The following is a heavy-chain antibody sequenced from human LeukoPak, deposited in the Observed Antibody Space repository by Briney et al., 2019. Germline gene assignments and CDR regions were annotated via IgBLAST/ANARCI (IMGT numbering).Heavy chain of an antibody. D-gene: IGHD3-22*01. J-gene: IGHJ4*02. CDR2: IRSSTTYV. Sequence: GGSLRLSCAASGFTFSSYEMNWVRQAPGKGLEWVSSIRSSTTYVYYADSVKGRFTISRDNAKNSLYLQMNSLRAEDTAVYYCARDSLTMIVGRQKRGLDYWGQGTLVTVSS. CDR3: ARDSLTMIVGRQKRGLDY. V-gene: IGHV3-21*01. CDR1: GFTFSSYE.